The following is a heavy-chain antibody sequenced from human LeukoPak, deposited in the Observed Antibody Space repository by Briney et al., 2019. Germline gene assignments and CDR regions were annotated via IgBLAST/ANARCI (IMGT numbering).Heavy chain of an antibody. CDR2: IYYSGST. J-gene: IGHJ6*02. CDR1: GGSISSYY. CDR3: ARVSSSSSWYRYYYYYGMDV. Sequence: SETLSLTCTVSGGSISSYYWGWIRQPPGKGLGWVWDIYYSGSTNYNPSLKSRVTISVDTSKNQFSLKLSSVTAADTAVYYCARVSSSSSWYRYYYYYGMDVWGQGTTVTVSS. D-gene: IGHD6-13*01. V-gene: IGHV4-59*01.